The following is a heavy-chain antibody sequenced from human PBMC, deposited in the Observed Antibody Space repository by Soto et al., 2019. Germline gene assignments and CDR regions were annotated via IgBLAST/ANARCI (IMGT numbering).Heavy chain of an antibody. J-gene: IGHJ4*02. CDR3: AKDQPAYCGGDCQADY. D-gene: IGHD2-21*02. CDR1: GFTFSSYG. CDR2: ISYDGSNK. Sequence: QVQLVESGGGVVQPGRSLRLSCAASGFTFSSYGMHWVRQAPGKGLEWVAVISYDGSNKYYADSVKGRFTISRDNSKNTMHLQMNSLRAEDTAVYYCAKDQPAYCGGDCQADYWGQGTLVTVSS. V-gene: IGHV3-30*18.